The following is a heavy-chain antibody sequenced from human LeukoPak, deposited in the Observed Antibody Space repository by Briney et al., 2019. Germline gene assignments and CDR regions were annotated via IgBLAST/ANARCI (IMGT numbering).Heavy chain of an antibody. Sequence: SGTSLRLSCAASGFPFSSYAMHWVRQAPGKGLEWVALISYDGNNKYYADSVKGRFTISRDNSKNTLFLQMNSLRAEDTAVYYCARARYCSSISCREAFDIWGQGTMVTVSS. V-gene: IGHV3-30-3*01. D-gene: IGHD2-2*01. CDR2: ISYDGNNK. CDR1: GFPFSSYA. J-gene: IGHJ3*02. CDR3: ARARYCSSISCREAFDI.